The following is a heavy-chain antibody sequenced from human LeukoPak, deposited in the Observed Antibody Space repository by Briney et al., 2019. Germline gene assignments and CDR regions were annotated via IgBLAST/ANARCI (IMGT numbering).Heavy chain of an antibody. Sequence: GGSLRLSCAASGFTFSSYGMHWVRQAPGKGLEWMGGFDPEDGETIYAQKFQGRVTMTEDTSTDTAYMELSSLRSEDTAVYYCATGLTRGYYDDYWGQGTLVTVSS. CDR2: FDPEDGET. CDR3: ATGLTRGYYDDY. D-gene: IGHD3-22*01. J-gene: IGHJ4*02. V-gene: IGHV1-24*01. CDR1: GFTFSSYG.